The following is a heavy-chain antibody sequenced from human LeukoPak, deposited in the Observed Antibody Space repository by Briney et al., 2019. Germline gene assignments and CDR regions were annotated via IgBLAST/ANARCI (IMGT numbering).Heavy chain of an antibody. CDR3: TRVQAGRSGLMDV. V-gene: IGHV3-23*01. CDR1: GFTFSTYA. CDR2: ISGSGGST. D-gene: IGHD2-8*02. J-gene: IGHJ6*02. Sequence: PGGSLRLSCAASGFTFSTYAVSWVRQAPGKGLEWVSGISGSGGSTYYADSVKGRFTISRDNSKNTLYLQMNSLRAEDTALYYCTRVQAGRSGLMDVWGRGTTVTVSS.